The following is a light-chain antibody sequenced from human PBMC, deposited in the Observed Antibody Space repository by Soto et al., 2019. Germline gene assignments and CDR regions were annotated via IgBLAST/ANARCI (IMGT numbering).Light chain of an antibody. CDR2: GAS. CDR3: QQYNNWPRT. Sequence: EIVMTQSPATLSVSPGERATLSCRASQSVGRNLAWYQQKPGQAPRLLIYGASPRATGIPPRFSGRGSGTEFILTISSLQSEDFAVYYCQQYNNWPRTFAQGTKV. CDR1: QSVGRN. J-gene: IGKJ1*01. V-gene: IGKV3-15*01.